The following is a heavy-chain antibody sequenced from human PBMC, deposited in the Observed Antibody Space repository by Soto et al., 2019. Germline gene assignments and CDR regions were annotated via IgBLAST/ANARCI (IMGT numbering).Heavy chain of an antibody. CDR3: ARVGSAAASAGLGYNNYPMDV. CDR1: GGTFNSYA. CDR2: IIPIFGKV. D-gene: IGHD6-13*01. Sequence: QVQLVQSGAEVKKPGSSVKVSCKASGGTFNSYALSWVRQASGQGLEWMGGIIPIFGKVNFAQNFQGRVTITADESMSTAYMELSSLGSEDTAVYYCARVGSAAASAGLGYNNYPMDVWGQGTTVIVSS. V-gene: IGHV1-69*01. J-gene: IGHJ6*02.